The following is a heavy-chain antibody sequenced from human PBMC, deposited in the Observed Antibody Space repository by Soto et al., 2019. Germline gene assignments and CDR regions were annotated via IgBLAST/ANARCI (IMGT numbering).Heavy chain of an antibody. D-gene: IGHD4-17*01. Sequence: SETLSLTCAVYGGSFSGYYWSWIRQPPGKGLEWIGEINHSGSTNYNPSLKSRVTISVDTSKNQFSLKLSSVTAADTAVYYCARGLTVRYYYGMDVWGQGTTVTVSS. CDR1: GGSFSGYY. CDR3: ARGLTVRYYYGMDV. J-gene: IGHJ6*02. V-gene: IGHV4-34*01. CDR2: INHSGST.